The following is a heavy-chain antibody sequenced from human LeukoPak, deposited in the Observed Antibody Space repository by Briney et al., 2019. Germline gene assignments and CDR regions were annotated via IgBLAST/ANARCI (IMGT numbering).Heavy chain of an antibody. V-gene: IGHV4-4*07. Sequence: SETLSLTCTVSGGSISSSYWSWIRQPAGKGLEWIGRIYTSGSTNYNPSLKSRVTMSVDTSKIHFSLKLSSVTAADTAVYYCARDRLLFDAFDIWGQGTMVTVSS. J-gene: IGHJ3*02. CDR3: ARDRLLFDAFDI. CDR2: IYTSGST. CDR1: GGSISSSY. D-gene: IGHD2-15*01.